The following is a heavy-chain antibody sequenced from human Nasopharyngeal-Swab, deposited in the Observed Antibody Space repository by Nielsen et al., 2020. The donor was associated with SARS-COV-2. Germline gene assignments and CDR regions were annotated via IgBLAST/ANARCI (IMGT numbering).Heavy chain of an antibody. Sequence: GESLKISCAASGFTFSGSAMHWVRQASGKGLGWVGRIRSKANSYATAYAASVKGRLTISRDDSKNTAYLQMNSLKTEDTAVYYCTRLDVAAAGTPDHYWGQGTLVTVSS. CDR2: IRSKANSYAT. CDR1: GFTFSGSA. CDR3: TRLDVAAAGTPDHY. D-gene: IGHD6-13*01. J-gene: IGHJ4*02. V-gene: IGHV3-73*01.